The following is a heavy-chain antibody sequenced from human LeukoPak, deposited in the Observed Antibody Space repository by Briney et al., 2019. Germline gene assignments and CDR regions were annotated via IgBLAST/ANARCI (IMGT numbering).Heavy chain of an antibody. J-gene: IGHJ4*02. D-gene: IGHD1-26*01. CDR1: GFTFSSYG. CDR2: IWYDGSNK. CDR3: AKLAVGANDSPFDY. Sequence: GRSLRLSWAASGFTFSSYGMHWVRQAPGKGLEGVAVIWYDGSNKYYADAVKGRFTISRDNSNNTLYLQMNSLRAEDTAVYYCAKLAVGANDSPFDYWGQGTLVTVSS. V-gene: IGHV3-33*06.